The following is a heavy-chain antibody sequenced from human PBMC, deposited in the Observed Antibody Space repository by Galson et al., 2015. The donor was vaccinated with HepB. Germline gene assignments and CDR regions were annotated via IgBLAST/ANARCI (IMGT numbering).Heavy chain of an antibody. J-gene: IGHJ6*02. CDR1: GFTFASYA. D-gene: IGHD5-12*01. Sequence: LRLSCAASGFTFASYAMTWVRQAPGKGLEWVSVISGPGGSTYYADSVKGRFTISRDNSKNTVDVQVKSLRAEDTALYYCARVPYSGYNPRRYYYYGMDVWGQGTTVTVSS. CDR3: ARVPYSGYNPRRYYYYGMDV. V-gene: IGHV3-23*01. CDR2: ISGPGGST.